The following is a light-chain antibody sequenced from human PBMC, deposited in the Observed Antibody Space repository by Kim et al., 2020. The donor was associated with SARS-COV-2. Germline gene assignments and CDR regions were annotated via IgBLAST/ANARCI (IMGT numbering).Light chain of an antibody. J-gene: IGKJ4*01. CDR3: MQALQTPRT. V-gene: IGKV2-28*01. CDR1: QSLLHSNGYNY. CDR2: LGS. Sequence: PASISGRSSQSLLHSNGYNYLDWYLQKPGQSPQLLIYLGSNRASGVPDRFSGSGSGTDFTLKISRVEAEDVGVYYCMQALQTPRTFGGGTKVDIK.